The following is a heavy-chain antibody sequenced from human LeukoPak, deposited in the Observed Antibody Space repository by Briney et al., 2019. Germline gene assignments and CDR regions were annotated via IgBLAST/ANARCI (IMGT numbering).Heavy chain of an antibody. V-gene: IGHV3-30*02. CDR3: AKDLSSSFYFDY. D-gene: IGHD6-6*01. J-gene: IGHJ4*02. CDR2: IRYDGSNK. CDR1: GFTFNSYG. Sequence: PEGSLRLSCAVSGFTFNSYGMHWVRQAQGKGLEWVAFIRYDGSNKYYADSVKGRFTISRDNSKNTLYLQMNSLRAEDTAVYYCAKDLSSSFYFDYWGQGTLVTVSS.